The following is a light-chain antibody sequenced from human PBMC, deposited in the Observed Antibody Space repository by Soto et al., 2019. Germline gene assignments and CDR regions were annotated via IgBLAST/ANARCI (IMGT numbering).Light chain of an antibody. Sequence: DIQITHSPSSRSESVVDRVTITFQASQDISNYLNWYQQKPGKAPKLLIYDASNLETGVPSRFSGSGSGTDFTFTISSLQPEDIATYYCQKYDNLPLNFGGGTKVAIK. V-gene: IGKV1-33*01. CDR1: QDISNY. J-gene: IGKJ4*01. CDR2: DAS. CDR3: QKYDNLPLN.